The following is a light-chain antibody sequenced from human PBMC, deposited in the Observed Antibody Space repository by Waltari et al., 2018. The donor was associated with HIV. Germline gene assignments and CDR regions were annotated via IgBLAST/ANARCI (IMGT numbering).Light chain of an antibody. J-gene: IGLJ3*02. CDR1: SSDVGGYNL. Sequence: QSALTPPASVSGSPGQSITISCTGTSSDVGGYNLVSWYQQHPGKAPKLIIYEVTKRPSGVSNRVAASKSGNTASLTISGLQAEDEAHYHCCSYAGSSTLVFGGGTNVIVL. CDR3: CSYAGSSTLV. V-gene: IGLV2-23*02. CDR2: EVT.